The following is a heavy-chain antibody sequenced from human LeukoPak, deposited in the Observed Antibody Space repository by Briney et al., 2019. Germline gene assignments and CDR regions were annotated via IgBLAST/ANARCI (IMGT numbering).Heavy chain of an antibody. Sequence: KPSETLSLTRAVYGGSFSGYYWSWIRQPPGKGLEWIGEINHSGSTNYNPSLKSRVTISVDTSKNQFSLKLSSVTAADTAVYYCARVGDQYSSSPLNYFDYWGQGTLVTVSS. D-gene: IGHD6-13*01. CDR2: INHSGST. V-gene: IGHV4-34*01. CDR3: ARVGDQYSSSPLNYFDY. CDR1: GGSFSGYY. J-gene: IGHJ4*02.